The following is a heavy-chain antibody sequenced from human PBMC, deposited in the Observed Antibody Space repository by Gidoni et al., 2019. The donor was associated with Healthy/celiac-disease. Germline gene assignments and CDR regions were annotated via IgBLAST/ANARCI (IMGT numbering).Heavy chain of an antibody. J-gene: IGHJ4*02. D-gene: IGHD2-15*01. Sequence: QVQLMQSGAEVQKPGASVKVSCRAAGYTFPSSDISWVRQAAGQGLEWMGWMNPNSGNTGFAQKFQGRVTMTRDTSISTAYMELSSLRSEDTAMYYCARGGGSLDFWGQGTLVTVSS. CDR1: GYTFPSSD. CDR3: ARGGGSLDF. V-gene: IGHV1-8*01. CDR2: MNPNSGNT.